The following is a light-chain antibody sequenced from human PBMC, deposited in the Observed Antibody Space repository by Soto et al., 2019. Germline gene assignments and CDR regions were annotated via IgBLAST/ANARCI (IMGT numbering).Light chain of an antibody. CDR1: QGNAPY. J-gene: IGKJ4*01. CDR3: QKYNTTPLT. CDR2: ATS. V-gene: IGKV1-27*01. Sequence: DVQMTQSPSSLSAFVGDRVTITCRASQGNAPYLAWFQQKPGKVPKLLIYATSTLQSGVPSRFSGSGSGTDFTLTISSLQPEYVATYYCQKYNTTPLTFGGGTKVEIK.